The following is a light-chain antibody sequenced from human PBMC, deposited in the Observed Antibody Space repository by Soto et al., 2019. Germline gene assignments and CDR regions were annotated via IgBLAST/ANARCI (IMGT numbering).Light chain of an antibody. J-gene: IGKJ1*01. Sequence: IHMTQSASILSASVGDRVTITCRARQGISSCLAWYQQKTGKAHNLLIHRASHLESGVPLRFSGSGSAKTVTHTIRSLKHGDYAPYYCENDNSYWGKLGQGTK. CDR1: QGISSC. CDR2: RAS. CDR3: ENDNSYWGK. V-gene: IGKV1-5*03.